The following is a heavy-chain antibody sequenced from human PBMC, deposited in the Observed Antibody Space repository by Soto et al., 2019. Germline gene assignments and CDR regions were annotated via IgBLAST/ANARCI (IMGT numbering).Heavy chain of an antibody. CDR1: GFTVSSNY. Sequence: SGGSLRLSCAASGFTVSSNYMSWVRQAPGKGLEWVSVIYGSSSTYYADSVKGRFTISRDNAKNSLYLQMNSLRAEDTAVYYCARDQLYYNDISGRPLNAFDVWGQGTMVTVSS. CDR3: ARDQLYYNDISGRPLNAFDV. J-gene: IGHJ3*01. CDR2: IYGSSST. V-gene: IGHV3-53*01. D-gene: IGHD3-22*01.